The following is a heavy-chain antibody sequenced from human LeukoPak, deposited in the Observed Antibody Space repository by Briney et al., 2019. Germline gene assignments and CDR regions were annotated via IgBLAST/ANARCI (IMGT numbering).Heavy chain of an antibody. D-gene: IGHD3-10*01. J-gene: IGHJ4*02. CDR1: GGSISSSNW. CDR2: IYHNGST. CDR3: ARGEEYGSGTVHFDY. Sequence: SETLSLTCAVSGGSISSSNWWSWVRQPPGKGLEWIGEIYHNGSTNYNPSLNSRVTISVDKSKNQFSLKLSSVTAADTAVYYCARGEEYGSGTVHFDYWGQGTLVIVAP. V-gene: IGHV4-4*02.